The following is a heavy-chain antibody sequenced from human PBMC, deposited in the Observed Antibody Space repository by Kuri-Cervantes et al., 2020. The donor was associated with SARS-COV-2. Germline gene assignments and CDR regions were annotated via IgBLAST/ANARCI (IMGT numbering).Heavy chain of an antibody. CDR1: GFTSSAYT. Sequence: GGSLRLSCEATGFTSSAYTMNWVRQGPGKALQWVSSISGSGSYMYYADSVKGRFTISRDSAKNSVYLQMNSLRGEDTAVYFCVTLPRSGRSERWFSVWFDPWGQGTLVTVSS. D-gene: IGHD3-10*01. V-gene: IGHV3-21*01. CDR3: VTLPRSGRSERWFSVWFDP. J-gene: IGHJ5*02. CDR2: ISGSGSYM.